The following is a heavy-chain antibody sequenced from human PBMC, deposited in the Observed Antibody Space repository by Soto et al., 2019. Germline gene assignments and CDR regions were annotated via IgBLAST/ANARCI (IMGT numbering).Heavy chain of an antibody. CDR1: GYTFTSYG. Sequence: QVQLVQSGAEVKKPGASVKVSCKASGYTFTSYGISWVRQAPGQGLEWMGWISAYNGNTNYAQKLQGRATMTTDTSTSTAYMELRSLRSDDTAVYYCARESRGYDILTGYSTNAEYFQHWGQGTLVTVSS. D-gene: IGHD3-9*01. J-gene: IGHJ1*01. V-gene: IGHV1-18*01. CDR3: ARESRGYDILTGYSTNAEYFQH. CDR2: ISAYNGNT.